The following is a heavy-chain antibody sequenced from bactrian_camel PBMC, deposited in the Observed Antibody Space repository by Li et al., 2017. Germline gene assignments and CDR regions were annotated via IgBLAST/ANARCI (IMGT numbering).Heavy chain of an antibody. CDR1: GRTYSKWC. V-gene: IGHV3S57*01. J-gene: IGHJ4*01. CDR3: ATGWGSTSGTST. CDR2: IDSRGIT. Sequence: VQLVESGGGSVQAGGSLRLSCAASGRTYSKWCMGWFRQVPGKERVGLATIDSRGITAFAGSVKGRFTISKDNTKNTLYLQMNSLKTEDTAVYYCATGWGSTSGTSTRGQGTQVTVS. D-gene: IGHD5*01.